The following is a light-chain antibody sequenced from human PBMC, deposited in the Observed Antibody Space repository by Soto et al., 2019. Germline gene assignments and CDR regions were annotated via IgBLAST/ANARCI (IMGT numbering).Light chain of an antibody. V-gene: IGKV3-15*01. Sequence: EIVMTQSPATLSVSPGERATLSCRASQSVSSNLAWYQQKPGQATRLLIYGASTRATGIPARLSGSGSGTEFTLTISSLQSEDFAVYYCQQYNNWPPLTFGGGNKVEIK. CDR2: GAS. CDR1: QSVSSN. CDR3: QQYNNWPPLT. J-gene: IGKJ4*01.